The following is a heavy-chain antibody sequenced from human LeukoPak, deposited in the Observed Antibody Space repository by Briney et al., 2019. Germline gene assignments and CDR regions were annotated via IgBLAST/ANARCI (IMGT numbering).Heavy chain of an antibody. CDR3: VHGGLYYLDY. J-gene: IGHJ4*02. CDR2: IYSDNA. V-gene: IGHV3-53*01. D-gene: IGHD3-10*01. Sequence: GGSLRLSCTVSGFTVSSNSMSWVRQAPGKGLEWVSFIYSDNAHYSDSVKGRFTISRDNSKNTLYLQMNSLRAEDTAVYYCVHGGLYYLDYWGQGTLVTVSS. CDR1: GFTVSSNS.